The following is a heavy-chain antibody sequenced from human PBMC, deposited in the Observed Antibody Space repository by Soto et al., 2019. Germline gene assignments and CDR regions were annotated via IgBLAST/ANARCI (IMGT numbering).Heavy chain of an antibody. CDR1: GFTFSSYA. Sequence: GGSLRLSCAASGFTFSSYAMHWVRQAPGKGLEWVAVISYDGSNKYYADSVKGRFTISRDNSKNTLYLQMNSLRAEDTAVYYCARAETTVTTLVSYWGQGTLVTVSS. J-gene: IGHJ4*02. CDR3: ARAETTVTTLVSY. V-gene: IGHV3-30-3*01. D-gene: IGHD4-17*01. CDR2: ISYDGSNK.